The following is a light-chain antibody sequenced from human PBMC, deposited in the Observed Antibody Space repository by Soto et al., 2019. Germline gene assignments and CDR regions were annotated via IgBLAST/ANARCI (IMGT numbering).Light chain of an antibody. J-gene: IGKJ1*01. V-gene: IGKV1-8*01. CDR2: AAS. CDR1: QDIHNY. CDR3: QHYYNYPWT. Sequence: AVLLTQSPSSFSASTGDRATITCRASQDIHNYLAWYQQVPGKAPKLLLYAASILQTGVPSRFSGSVSGTDFTLTIDGLQSEDFATYFCQHYYNYPWTFGQVTTVE.